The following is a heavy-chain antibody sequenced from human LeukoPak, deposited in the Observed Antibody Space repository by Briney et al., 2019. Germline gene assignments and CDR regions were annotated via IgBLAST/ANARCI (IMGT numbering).Heavy chain of an antibody. V-gene: IGHV3-48*01. CDR2: ISGSINTI. Sequence: GGSLRLSCAASGFTFSSYSLNWVRQAPGKGLEWVSYISGSINTIYYADSVKGRFTISRDNAKNSLYLQMNSLRAEDTAVYYCASQKGYSYYGMDVWGQGTTVTVSS. J-gene: IGHJ6*02. CDR1: GFTFSSYS. D-gene: IGHD5-18*01. CDR3: ASQKGYSYYGMDV.